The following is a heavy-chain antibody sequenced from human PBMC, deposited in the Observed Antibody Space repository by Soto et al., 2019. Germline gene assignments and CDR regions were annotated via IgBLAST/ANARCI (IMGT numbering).Heavy chain of an antibody. D-gene: IGHD6-13*01. CDR2: ISSSSSYI. CDR3: AREPTFKAAAGGILFDY. Sequence: EVQLVESGGGLVKPGGSLRLSCAASGFTFSSYSMNWVRQAPGKGLEWVSSISSSSSYIYYADSVKGRFTISRDNAKNSLYLQMNSLRAEDTAVYYCAREPTFKAAAGGILFDYWGQGTLVTVSS. CDR1: GFTFSSYS. J-gene: IGHJ4*02. V-gene: IGHV3-21*01.